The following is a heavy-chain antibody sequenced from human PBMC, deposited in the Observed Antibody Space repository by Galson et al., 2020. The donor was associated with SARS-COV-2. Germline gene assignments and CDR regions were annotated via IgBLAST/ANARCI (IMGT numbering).Heavy chain of an antibody. Sequence: GGSLRLSCAASGFTFHDYAMHWVRQAPGKGLEWVSGISWNSGSTGYADSVKGRFTISRDNAKNSLHLQMNSLRSEDTALYYCAKESGNDPTGFYYYYYYMDVWGKGTTVTVSS. CDR3: AKESGNDPTGFYYYYYYMDV. J-gene: IGHJ6*03. D-gene: IGHD2-8*02. CDR1: GFTFHDYA. CDR2: ISWNSGST. V-gene: IGHV3-9*01.